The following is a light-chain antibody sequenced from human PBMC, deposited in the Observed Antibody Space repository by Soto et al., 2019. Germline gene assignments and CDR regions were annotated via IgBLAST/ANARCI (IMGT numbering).Light chain of an antibody. CDR3: QQRRNWTPAIT. CDR1: QSFSGY. J-gene: IGKJ5*01. V-gene: IGKV3-11*01. CDR2: DAS. Sequence: DILLTQSPATLSLSPGERATLSCRASQSFSGYLAWDQQKPGQAPRLLIYDASKRATGIPARFSGRGSGTDFTLTISSLDPEDVAVYYCQQRRNWTPAITFGQGTRLEIK.